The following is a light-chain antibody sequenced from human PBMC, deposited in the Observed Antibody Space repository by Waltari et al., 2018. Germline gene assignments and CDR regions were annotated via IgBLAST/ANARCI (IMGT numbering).Light chain of an antibody. Sequence: QSALTQPASVPASPGQSIRILCTGTSRTAGGYYFVPWYQQHPGKAPQLMIYDVANRPSGVSNRFSGSKSGNTASLTISGLQAEDEADYYCSSYTSSSTRVFGTGTKVTVL. V-gene: IGLV2-14*03. CDR3: SSYTSSSTRV. J-gene: IGLJ1*01. CDR1: SRTAGGYYF. CDR2: DVA.